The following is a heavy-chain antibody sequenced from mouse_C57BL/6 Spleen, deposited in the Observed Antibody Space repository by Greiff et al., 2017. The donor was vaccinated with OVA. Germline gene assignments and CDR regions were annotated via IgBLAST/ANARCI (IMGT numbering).Heavy chain of an antibody. V-gene: IGHV1-82*01. D-gene: IGHD2-4*01. CDR2: IYPGDGDT. J-gene: IGHJ2*01. CDR3: ARRYDYNYFDY. Sequence: VQLVESGPELVKPGASVTISCKASGYAFSSSWMNWVKQRPGKGLEWIGRIYPGDGDTNYNGKFKGKATLTADKSSSTAYMQLSSLTSEDSAVYFCARRYDYNYFDYWGQGTTLTVSS. CDR1: GYAFSSSW.